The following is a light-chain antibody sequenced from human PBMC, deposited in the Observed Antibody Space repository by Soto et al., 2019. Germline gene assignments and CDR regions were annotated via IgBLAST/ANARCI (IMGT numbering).Light chain of an antibody. V-gene: IGLV4-69*01. CDR3: QTWGTGIRA. CDR2: VNSDGSH. Sequence: QSVLTQSPSASASLGASVKLTCTLSSGHSNYAIAWHQQQPEKGPRYLMKVNSDGSHRKGDGIPDRFSGSSSGAQRYLTISSLQSEDEADYYCQTWGTGIRAFGTGTKVTVL. J-gene: IGLJ1*01. CDR1: SGHSNYA.